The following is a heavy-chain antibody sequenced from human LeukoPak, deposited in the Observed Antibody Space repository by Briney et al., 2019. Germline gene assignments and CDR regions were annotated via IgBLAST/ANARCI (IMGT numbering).Heavy chain of an antibody. J-gene: IGHJ4*02. Sequence: GGSLRLSCAASGFTVSSNYMSWVRQVPGKGLEWVSVIYSGGSTYYADSVKGRFTISRDNSKNTLYLQMNSLRAEDTAVYYCARTGAYDSSGYGLTRYYFDYWGQGTLVTVSS. CDR3: ARTGAYDSSGYGLTRYYFDY. CDR1: GFTVSSNY. D-gene: IGHD3-22*01. V-gene: IGHV3-53*01. CDR2: IYSGGST.